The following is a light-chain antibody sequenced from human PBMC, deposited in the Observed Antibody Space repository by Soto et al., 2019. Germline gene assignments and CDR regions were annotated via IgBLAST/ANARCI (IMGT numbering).Light chain of an antibody. Sequence: EIVLTQSPGTLSLSPGERATLSCRASQSVSSNYLAWYQQKPGQAPRLLIYGASNRATGIPDRFSGSGSGPDFTLTISRLEPGDVAVFYCQQYGDPPITFGQGTRLEI. J-gene: IGKJ5*01. V-gene: IGKV3-20*01. CDR2: GAS. CDR3: QQYGDPPIT. CDR1: QSVSSNY.